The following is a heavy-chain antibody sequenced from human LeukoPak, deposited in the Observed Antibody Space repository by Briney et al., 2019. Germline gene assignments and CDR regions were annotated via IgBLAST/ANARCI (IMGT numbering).Heavy chain of an antibody. V-gene: IGHV3-21*01. J-gene: IGHJ4*02. CDR1: GFTFSSYN. D-gene: IGHD5-24*01. CDR2: ISSSSSYI. CDR3: ARGRDGSQSPIDD. Sequence: TGGSLRLSCAASGFTFSSYNMNWVRQAPGKGLEWVSSISSSSSYIYYADSVKGRFTISRDNAKNSLYLQMNSLRAEGTAVYYCARGRDGSQSPIDDWGQGTLVTVSS.